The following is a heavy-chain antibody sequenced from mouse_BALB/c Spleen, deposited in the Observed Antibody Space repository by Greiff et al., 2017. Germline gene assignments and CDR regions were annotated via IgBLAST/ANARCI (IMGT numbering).Heavy chain of an antibody. CDR1: GYTFTSYY. J-gene: IGHJ4*01. Sequence: QVQLKQSGPELVKPGASVRISCKASGYTFTSYYIHWVKQRPGQGLEWIGWIYPGNVNTKYNEKFKGKATLTADKSSSTAYMQLSSLTSEDSAVYFCARGGVTMDYWGQGTSVTVSS. V-gene: IGHV1S56*01. CDR3: ARGGVTMDY. CDR2: IYPGNVNT. D-gene: IGHD2-13*01.